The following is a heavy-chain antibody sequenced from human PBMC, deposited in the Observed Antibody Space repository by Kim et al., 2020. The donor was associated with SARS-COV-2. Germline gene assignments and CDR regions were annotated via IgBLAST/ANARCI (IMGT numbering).Heavy chain of an antibody. CDR1: GFTFDDYA. J-gene: IGHJ6*01. Sequence: GGSLRLSCAASGFTFDDYAMHWVRQAPGKGLEWVSGISWNSGSIGYADSVKGRFTISRDNAKNSLYLQMNSLRAEDTALYYCAKTVAAAGTTDSDDGMDV. V-gene: IGHV3-9*01. CDR2: ISWNSGSI. D-gene: IGHD6-13*01. CDR3: AKTVAAAGTTDSDDGMDV.